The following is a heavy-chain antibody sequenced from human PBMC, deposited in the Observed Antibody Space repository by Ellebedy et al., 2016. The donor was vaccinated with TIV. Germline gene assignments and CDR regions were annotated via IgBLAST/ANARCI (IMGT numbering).Heavy chain of an antibody. D-gene: IGHD3-3*02. V-gene: IGHV3-23*01. CDR3: AKLERHFEQDLGSRGYYYYYIDV. J-gene: IGHJ6*03. CDR1: GITFSRYA. CDR2: ISGSGGST. Sequence: GESLKISXAVSGITFSRYAMSWVRQAPGKGLECVSPISGSGGSTNYADSVKGRFTISRDNSKNTLYLQMNSLRAEDTAVYYCAKLERHFEQDLGSRGYYYYYIDVWGKGTTVTVSS.